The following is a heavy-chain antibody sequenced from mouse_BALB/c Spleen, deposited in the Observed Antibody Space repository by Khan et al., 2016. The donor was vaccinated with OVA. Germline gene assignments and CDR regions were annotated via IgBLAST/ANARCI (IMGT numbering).Heavy chain of an antibody. CDR1: GYTFSSYW. CDR3: ARGGYGGFAY. D-gene: IGHD2-2*01. Sequence: QVQLKESGGDLMKPGASVKISCKATGYTFSSYWIEWVKQRPGHGLEWIGQIFPGSVSPTYNEKFKGKAPFTADTSYNTAYMQLSSLTSEDSAVYYCARGGYGGFAYWGQGTLVTVSA. J-gene: IGHJ3*01. CDR2: IFPGSVSP. V-gene: IGHV1-9*01.